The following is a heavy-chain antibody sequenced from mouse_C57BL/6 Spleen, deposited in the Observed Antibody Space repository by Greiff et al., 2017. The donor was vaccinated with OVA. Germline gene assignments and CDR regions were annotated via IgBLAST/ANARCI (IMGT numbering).Heavy chain of an antibody. J-gene: IGHJ4*01. CDR1: GFTFSDYG. Sequence: EVMLVESGGGLVKPGGSLKLSCAASGFTFSDYGMHWVRQAPEKGLEWVAYISSGSSTIYYADTVKGRFTISRDNAKNTLFLQMTSLRSEDTAIYYCAKGGAMDYWGQGTSVTVSS. V-gene: IGHV5-17*01. CDR2: ISSGSSTI. CDR3: AKGGAMDY.